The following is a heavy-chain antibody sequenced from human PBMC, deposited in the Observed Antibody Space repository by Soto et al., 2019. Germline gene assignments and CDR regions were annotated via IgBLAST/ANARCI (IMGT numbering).Heavy chain of an antibody. CDR2: ISSSSSYT. D-gene: IGHD3-22*01. CDR1: GFTFSDYY. J-gene: IGHJ3*02. Sequence: GGSLRLSCAASGFTFSDYYMSWIRQAPGKGLEWVSYISSSSSYTNYADSVKGRFAISRDNAKNSLYLQMNSLRAEDTAVYYCARDQYYYDSSGYYEMDAFDIWGQGTMVTVSS. CDR3: ARDQYYYDSSGYYEMDAFDI. V-gene: IGHV3-11*06.